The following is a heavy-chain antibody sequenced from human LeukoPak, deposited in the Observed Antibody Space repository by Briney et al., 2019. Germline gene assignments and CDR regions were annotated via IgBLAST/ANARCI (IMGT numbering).Heavy chain of an antibody. CDR2: ISWNSGSI. CDR3: AKAMLGYCSSTSCHDAFDI. J-gene: IGHJ3*02. Sequence: QPGRSLRLSCAPSGFTFDDYSMHWVRQAPRKGLEGGSGISWNSGSIGYTDSVKGRVTISRDNAKNSLYLQLNSLSAEDTALYYCAKAMLGYCSSTSCHDAFDIWGQGTMVTVSS. V-gene: IGHV3-9*01. D-gene: IGHD2-2*01. CDR1: GFTFDDYS.